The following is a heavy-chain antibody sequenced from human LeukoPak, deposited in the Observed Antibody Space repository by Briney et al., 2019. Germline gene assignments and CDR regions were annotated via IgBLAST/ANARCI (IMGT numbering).Heavy chain of an antibody. J-gene: IGHJ4*02. D-gene: IGHD2-21*01. Sequence: PGGSLRLSCAASGFTFSTSGMHWVRQAPGKGLEWVGRIKPKTDGETTEYAAPVKGRFSISRDDSKNMLYLQMNSLKTEDTAVYYCITPLPYSAQGGQGTLVTVSS. V-gene: IGHV3-15*07. CDR3: ITPLPYSAQ. CDR2: IKPKTDGETT. CDR1: GFTFSTSG.